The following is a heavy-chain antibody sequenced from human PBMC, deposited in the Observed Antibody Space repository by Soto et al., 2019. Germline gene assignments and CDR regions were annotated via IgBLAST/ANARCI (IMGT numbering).Heavy chain of an antibody. D-gene: IGHD3-22*01. J-gene: IGHJ4*02. CDR2: IYYSGST. CDR1: GAAIIRRGHY. CDR3: ARVSLTLTVVRPHGDSVDY. V-gene: IGHV4-31*02. Sequence: GAAIIRRGHYWSWIRQQPGKGLEWIGYIYYSGSTYYNPSLKRRVTISVDTSKNQFSLKLSSVTAADPAVYYCARVSLTLTVVRPHGDSVDYWGSRTLVT.